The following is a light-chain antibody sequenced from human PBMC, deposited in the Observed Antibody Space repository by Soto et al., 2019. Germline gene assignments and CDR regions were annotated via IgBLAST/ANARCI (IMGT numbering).Light chain of an antibody. V-gene: IGKV3-20*01. CDR3: QQYGSSTPVT. J-gene: IGKJ5*01. CDR1: QSVSSSY. CDR2: GAS. Sequence: EIVLTQSPGTLSLSPGERATLSCRASQSVSSSYLAWYQQKPGQAPRLLIYGASSRATDIPDRFSGSGSGTDFTLTISRLEPEDFVVYYXQQYGSSTPVTFGQGTRLEIK.